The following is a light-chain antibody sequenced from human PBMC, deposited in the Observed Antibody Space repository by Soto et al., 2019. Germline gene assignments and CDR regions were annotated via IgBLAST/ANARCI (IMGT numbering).Light chain of an antibody. Sequence: EVVMTQSPATLSVSPGERVTLSCRASQSINAHLAWYQQKPGQAPRLLIHGASTRATGIPARFSGSGFGTEFILTISSLQSKDVAVYYCQQYNTWLWTFGQGTKVEIQ. CDR1: QSINAH. J-gene: IGKJ1*01. CDR2: GAS. V-gene: IGKV3-15*01. CDR3: QQYNTWLWT.